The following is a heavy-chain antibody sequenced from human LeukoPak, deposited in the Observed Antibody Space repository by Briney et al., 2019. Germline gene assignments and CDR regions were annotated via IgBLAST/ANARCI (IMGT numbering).Heavy chain of an antibody. CDR1: GFTFSSYA. CDR2: ISSNGGST. CDR3: ARVRLSGSYFFDY. D-gene: IGHD1-26*01. V-gene: IGHV3-64*01. Sequence: PGGFLRLSCAASGFTFSSYAMHWVRQAPGKGLEYVSAISSNGGSTYYANSVKGRFTISRDNSKNTLYLQMGSLRAEDMAVYYCARVRLSGSYFFDYWGQGTLVTVSS. J-gene: IGHJ4*02.